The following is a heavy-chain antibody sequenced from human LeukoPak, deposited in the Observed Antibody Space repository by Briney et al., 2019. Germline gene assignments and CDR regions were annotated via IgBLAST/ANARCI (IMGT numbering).Heavy chain of an antibody. V-gene: IGHV1-8*01. CDR2: MNPNSGNT. D-gene: IGHD3-22*01. CDR3: ARPAWDSSGKDDY. J-gene: IGHJ4*02. Sequence: ASVKVSCKASGYTFTSYDINWVRQATGQGLEWVGWMNPNSGNTGYAQKFQGRGTMTRNTSISTAYMELSSLRSEDTAVYYCARPAWDSSGKDDYWGQGTLVTVSS. CDR1: GYTFTSYD.